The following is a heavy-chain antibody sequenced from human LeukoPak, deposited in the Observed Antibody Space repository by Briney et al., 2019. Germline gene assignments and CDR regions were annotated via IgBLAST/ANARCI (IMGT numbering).Heavy chain of an antibody. CDR2: IYHSGST. D-gene: IGHD4-17*01. Sequence: PSETLSLTCTVSGGSISSSSYYWGWIRQPPGKGLEWIGSIYHSGSTYYNPSLKSRVTISVDTSKNQFSLKLSSVTAADTAVYYCASLDYLVTTVTTYGPAGAFDIWGQGTMVTVSS. V-gene: IGHV4-39*07. CDR1: GGSISSSSYY. CDR3: ASLDYLVTTVTTYGPAGAFDI. J-gene: IGHJ3*02.